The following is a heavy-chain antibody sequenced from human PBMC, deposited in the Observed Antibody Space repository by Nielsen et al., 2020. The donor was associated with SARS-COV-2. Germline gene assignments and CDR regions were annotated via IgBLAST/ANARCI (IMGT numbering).Heavy chain of an antibody. D-gene: IGHD3-3*01. V-gene: IGHV3-33*06. Sequence: GESLKISCAASGFIFSTYGMHWVRQAPGKGLEWVAIIWYDGSNKYYADSVKGRFTISRDNSKNTLYLQLNSLRAEDTAVYYCAKAPLGVAGTGYFEHWGQGTLVTVSS. CDR3: AKAPLGVAGTGYFEH. CDR1: GFIFSTYG. CDR2: IWYDGSNK. J-gene: IGHJ1*01.